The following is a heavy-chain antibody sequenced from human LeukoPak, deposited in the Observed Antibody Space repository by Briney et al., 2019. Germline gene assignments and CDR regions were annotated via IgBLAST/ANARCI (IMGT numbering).Heavy chain of an antibody. CDR1: GGSISSGGYY. D-gene: IGHD4-17*01. V-gene: IGHV4-31*03. Sequence: TLSLPCTVSGGSISSGGYYWSWIRQHPGKGLEWIGYIYYSGSTYYNPSLKSRVTISVDTSKNQFSLKLSSVTAADTAVYYCARSSTVTRPDFDYWGQGTLVTVSS. CDR3: ARSSTVTRPDFDY. CDR2: IYYSGST. J-gene: IGHJ4*02.